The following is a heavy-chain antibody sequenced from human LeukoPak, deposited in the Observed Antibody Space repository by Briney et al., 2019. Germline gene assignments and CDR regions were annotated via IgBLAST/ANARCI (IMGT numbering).Heavy chain of an antibody. D-gene: IGHD2-15*01. Sequence: KPSETLSRTCTVSGGSVNSYDYYWSWIRQPPGKGLEWVGFIYDSRKYTDYNPSLKTRVSISIDTSKNQFSLRLASVTAADTAVYYCARTYCGGGTCSSEPYYFDYWGQGTLVTVSS. CDR2: IYDSRKYT. CDR1: GGSVNSYDYY. CDR3: ARTYCGGGTCSSEPYYFDY. J-gene: IGHJ4*02. V-gene: IGHV4-61*08.